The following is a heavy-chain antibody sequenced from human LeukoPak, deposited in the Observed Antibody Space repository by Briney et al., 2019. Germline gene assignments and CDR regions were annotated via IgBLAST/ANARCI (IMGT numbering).Heavy chain of an antibody. CDR3: ARTSIATRHFDY. CDR1: GGSISSSSYY. Sequence: KPSETLSLTCTVSGGSISSSSYYWGWIRQPPGKGLEWIGSIYYSGSTYYNPSLKSRITISVDTPKNQFSLKLSSVTAADTAVYYCARTSIATRHFDYWGQGTLVTVSS. CDR2: IYYSGST. J-gene: IGHJ4*02. D-gene: IGHD6-6*01. V-gene: IGHV4-39*01.